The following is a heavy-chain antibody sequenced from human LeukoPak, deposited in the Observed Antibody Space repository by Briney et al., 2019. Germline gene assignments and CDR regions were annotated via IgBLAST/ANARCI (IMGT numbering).Heavy chain of an antibody. D-gene: IGHD3-10*01. V-gene: IGHV4-31*03. CDR3: AKDIYGSGSYYGNGLDV. CDR2: IYYSGST. J-gene: IGHJ6*02. Sequence: SETLSLTCTVSGGSISSGGYYWSWIRQHPGKGLEWIGYIYYSGSTYYNLSLKSRVTISVDTSKNQFSLKLSSVTAADTAVYYCAKDIYGSGSYYGNGLDVWGRGTTVTVSS. CDR1: GGSISSGGYY.